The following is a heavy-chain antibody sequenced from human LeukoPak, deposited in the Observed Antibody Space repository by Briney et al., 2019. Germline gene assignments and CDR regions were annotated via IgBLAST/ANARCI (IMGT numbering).Heavy chain of an antibody. J-gene: IGHJ5*02. D-gene: IGHD2-15*01. Sequence: SETLSLTCTVSGGSISSSSYYWGWIRQPPGKGLERIGSIYYSGSTYYNPSLKSRVTISVDTSKNQFSLKLSSVTAADTAVYYCARSPVVAATRWFDPWGQGTLVTVSS. CDR3: ARSPVVAATRWFDP. CDR1: GGSISSSSYY. V-gene: IGHV4-39*07. CDR2: IYYSGST.